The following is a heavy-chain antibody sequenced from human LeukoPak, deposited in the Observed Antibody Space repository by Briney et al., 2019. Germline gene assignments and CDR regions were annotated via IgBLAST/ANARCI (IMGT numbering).Heavy chain of an antibody. V-gene: IGHV4-39*07. CDR3: AREAAAAGDY. D-gene: IGHD6-13*01. Sequence: PSETLSLTCTVSGGSISSSSYYWGWIRQPPGKGLEWIGSIYYSGSTYYNPSLKSRVTISVDTSKTQFSLKLSSVTAADTAVYYCAREAAAAGDYWGQGTLVTVSS. J-gene: IGHJ4*02. CDR2: IYYSGST. CDR1: GGSISSSSYY.